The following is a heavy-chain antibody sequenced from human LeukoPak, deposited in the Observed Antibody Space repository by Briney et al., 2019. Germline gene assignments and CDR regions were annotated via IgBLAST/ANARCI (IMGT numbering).Heavy chain of an antibody. CDR2: IYHSGST. V-gene: IGHV4-4*02. CDR1: GGSISSSNW. J-gene: IGHJ6*02. CDR3: ARAFLAAAGYGMDV. Sequence: SETLSLTCAVSGGSISSSNWWSWVRQPPGKRLEWIGEIYHSGSTNYNPSLKSRVTISVDTSKNQFSLKLSSVTAADTAVYYCARAFLAAAGYGMDVWGQGTTVTVSS. D-gene: IGHD6-13*01.